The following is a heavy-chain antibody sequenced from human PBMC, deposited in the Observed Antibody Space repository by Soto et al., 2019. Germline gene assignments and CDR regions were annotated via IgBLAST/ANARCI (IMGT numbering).Heavy chain of an antibody. Sequence: SETLSLTCTVSGASISSGDYFWSWIRQSPGKGLEWIGYIYDSGSSYYNPSLKSRVTMSVDTSKNQFSLKLRSATAADTAVYYCAREKGYISGPKNFDYCGKGTLVTVSS. J-gene: IGHJ4*02. CDR3: AREKGYISGPKNFDY. D-gene: IGHD5-12*01. CDR2: IYDSGSS. CDR1: GASISSGDYF. V-gene: IGHV4-30-4*01.